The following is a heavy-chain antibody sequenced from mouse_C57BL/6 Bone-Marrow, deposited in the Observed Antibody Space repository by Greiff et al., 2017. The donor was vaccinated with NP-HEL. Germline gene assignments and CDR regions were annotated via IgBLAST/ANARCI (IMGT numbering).Heavy chain of an antibody. CDR1: GFTFSSYT. CDR3: ARHDGLRQGFAY. D-gene: IGHD2-4*01. V-gene: IGHV5-9*01. Sequence: DVKLVESGGGLVKPGGSLKLSCAASGFTFSSYTMSWVRQTPEKRLEWVATISGGGGNTYYPDSVKGRFTISRDNAKNTLYLQMSSLRSEDTALYYCARHDGLRQGFAYWGQGTLVTVSA. J-gene: IGHJ3*01. CDR2: ISGGGGNT.